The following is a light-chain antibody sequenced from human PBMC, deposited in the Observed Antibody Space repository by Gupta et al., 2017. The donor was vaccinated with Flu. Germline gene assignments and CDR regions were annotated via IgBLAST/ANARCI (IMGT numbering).Light chain of an antibody. Sequence: QSALTQPASVSGSPGQSITISCTGTSSDVASDTYVSWYQQHPGKAPKLILYAINNRPSGVSSCVSGSKSGTTASMTISGLQAEDEADYYCSSFSSTSYDFGTGTKVTVL. V-gene: IGLV2-14*03. CDR2: AIN. CDR3: SSFSSTSYD. J-gene: IGLJ1*01. CDR1: SSDVASDTY.